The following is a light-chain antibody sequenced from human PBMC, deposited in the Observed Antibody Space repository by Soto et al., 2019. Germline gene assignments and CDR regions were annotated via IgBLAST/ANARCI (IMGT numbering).Light chain of an antibody. V-gene: IGKV3-15*01. J-gene: IGKJ1*01. CDR2: RAS. CDR3: QQYHNLWT. CDR1: HYIYSN. Sequence: DIVLTQSPGTLSLSPVERATLSCTASHYIYSNVAWFQQRPGQAPRLLIYRASTRATGTPARFSGSGSGTEFTLTITSLQSEDFALYYCQQYHNLWTFGQGTKVDIK.